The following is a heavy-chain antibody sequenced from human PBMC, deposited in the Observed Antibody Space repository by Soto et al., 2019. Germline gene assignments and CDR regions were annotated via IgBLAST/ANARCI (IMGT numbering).Heavy chain of an antibody. CDR2: ITSTADTYAT. Sequence: EVQLVESGGGLVQPGGSLKLSCAASGFTFSDSVMHWVRQVSGKGLEWVGRITSTADTYATAYAASVKGRFTVSRDDSKNTADLQMNSLKPEDTAVYYCTGSMSFAFDIWGQGTMVHVSS. J-gene: IGHJ3*02. CDR3: TGSMSFAFDI. V-gene: IGHV3-73*01. CDR1: GFTFSDSV.